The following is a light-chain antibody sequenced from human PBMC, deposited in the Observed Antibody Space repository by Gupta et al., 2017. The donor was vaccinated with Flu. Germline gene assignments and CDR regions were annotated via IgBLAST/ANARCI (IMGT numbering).Light chain of an antibody. CDR2: AAS. Sequence: DIQMTQSPSSLSASVGDRVTITCRASQSISSHLNWYQQKPGKAPKLLIYAASSLQSGVPSRFSGSGSGTDFTLTISRLQPEDFATYSCQQSYSTPTFGQGTKVEIK. CDR1: QSISSH. J-gene: IGKJ1*01. CDR3: QQSYSTPT. V-gene: IGKV1-39*01.